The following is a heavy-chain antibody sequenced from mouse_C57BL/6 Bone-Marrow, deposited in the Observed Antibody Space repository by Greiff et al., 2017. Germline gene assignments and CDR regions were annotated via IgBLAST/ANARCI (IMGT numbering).Heavy chain of an antibody. CDR1: GFNIKDDY. D-gene: IGHD2-2*01. J-gene: IGHJ2*01. Sequence: EVQLQQSGAELVRPGASVKLSCTASGFNIKDDYMHWVTQRPEQGLAWIGWVDPENGDTEYASKFQGKATITADPSSNTAYLQLSSLTSEDTAVSCGTTRGSYGCFDYWGQGTTLTVSS. CDR2: VDPENGDT. CDR3: TTRGSYGCFDY. V-gene: IGHV14-4*01.